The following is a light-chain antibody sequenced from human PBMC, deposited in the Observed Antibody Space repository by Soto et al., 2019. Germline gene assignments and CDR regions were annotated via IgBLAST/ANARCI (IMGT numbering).Light chain of an antibody. Sequence: DIVMTQSPDSLAESLGERDTINCKSSQSVLYSSNNKNYLAWYQQRPGQPPNLLIYWASTRESGVPDRFSGSGSGTDFTLTISSLQAEDVAIYYCQQYFSFPWTFGQGTKVEIK. CDR1: QSVLYSSNNKNY. J-gene: IGKJ1*01. CDR2: WAS. CDR3: QQYFSFPWT. V-gene: IGKV4-1*01.